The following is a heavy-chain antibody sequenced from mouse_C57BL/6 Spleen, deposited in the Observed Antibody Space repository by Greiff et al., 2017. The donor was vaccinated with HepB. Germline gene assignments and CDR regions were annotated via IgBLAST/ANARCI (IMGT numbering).Heavy chain of an antibody. CDR2: INPSTGGT. Sequence: VHVKQSGPELVKPGASVKISCKASGYSFTGYYMNWVKQSPEKSLEWIGEINPSTGGTTYNQKFQAKATLTVDKSSSTAYMQLTSLTSEDSAVYDCARRRTGPWYVDVWGTGTTVTVSS. V-gene: IGHV1-42*01. CDR1: GYSFTGYY. CDR3: ARRRTGPWYVDV. J-gene: IGHJ1*03.